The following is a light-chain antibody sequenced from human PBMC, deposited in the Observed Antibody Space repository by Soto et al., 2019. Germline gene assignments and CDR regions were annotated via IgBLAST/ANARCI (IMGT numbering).Light chain of an antibody. J-gene: IGLJ1*01. CDR1: SSDVGTYNY. CDR3: TSYTRDTALV. CDR2: EVS. Sequence: HSVLTQPASVSGSPGQSITISCTGTSSDVGTYNYVSWYQHHPGKAPKLIIYEVSNRPSGVSNRFSGSKSGSTASLTISGLQAEDEADYHCTSYTRDTALVFGTGTKGTVL. V-gene: IGLV2-14*01.